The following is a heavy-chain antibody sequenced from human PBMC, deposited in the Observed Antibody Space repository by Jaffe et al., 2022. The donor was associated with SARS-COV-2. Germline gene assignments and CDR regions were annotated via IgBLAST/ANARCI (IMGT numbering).Heavy chain of an antibody. J-gene: IGHJ4*02. Sequence: QVQLVQSGAEVKEPGASVKVSCKASGYTFTNYGIHWVRQAPGQRLEWMGWINTGNDNTQYSQKFQDRLTLTRDTSASTAYMEVRSLRSEDTAVYYCVRGQDSGSYMTDYWGQGSLVTVSS. CDR3: VRGQDSGSYMTDY. CDR1: GYTFTNYG. D-gene: IGHD1-26*01. V-gene: IGHV1-3*04. CDR2: INTGNDNT.